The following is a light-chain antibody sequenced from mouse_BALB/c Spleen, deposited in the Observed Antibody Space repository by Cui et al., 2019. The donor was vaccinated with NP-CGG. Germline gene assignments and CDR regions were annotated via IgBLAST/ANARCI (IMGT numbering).Light chain of an antibody. CDR3: QHHYHTPFT. CDR2: NTK. Sequence: DIQMTQSAAVLSASVGDTVTITCRASENVYSYLAWYQQQQGKSPQHLVYNTKTLAEGVPSRFSSSGSGTQFSLKINSLQPEEFGDYYCQHHYHTPFTFGSGTKLEIK. J-gene: IGKJ4*01. V-gene: IGKV12-44*01. CDR1: ENVYSY.